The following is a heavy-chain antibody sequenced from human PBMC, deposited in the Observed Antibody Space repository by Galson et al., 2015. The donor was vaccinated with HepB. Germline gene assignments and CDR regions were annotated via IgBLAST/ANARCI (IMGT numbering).Heavy chain of an antibody. D-gene: IGHD6-19*01. CDR3: VKTSDSGWTVLDY. Sequence: SLRLSCAASGFTFSNYGMHWVRQAPGKGLEWVAVIWYDGTNKYYADSVTGRFTISRDISKNILYMQMNSLRVEDTAVYYCVKTSDSGWTVLDYWGQGTLVTVSS. V-gene: IGHV3-33*06. J-gene: IGHJ4*02. CDR1: GFTFSNYG. CDR2: IWYDGTNK.